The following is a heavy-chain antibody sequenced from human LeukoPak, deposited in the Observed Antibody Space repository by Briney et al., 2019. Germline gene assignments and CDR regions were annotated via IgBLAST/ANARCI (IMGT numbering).Heavy chain of an antibody. Sequence: SETLSLTCTVSGGPISSSNHYWGWIRQPPGKGLEWIGTIYYSGSTYYNSSLKSRVTISVDTSKNQFSLKLSSVTAADTAVYYCARLTAIAARPIDLWGRGTLVTVSS. V-gene: IGHV4-39*01. CDR3: ARLTAIAARPIDL. CDR2: IYYSGST. J-gene: IGHJ2*01. CDR1: GGPISSSNHY. D-gene: IGHD6-6*01.